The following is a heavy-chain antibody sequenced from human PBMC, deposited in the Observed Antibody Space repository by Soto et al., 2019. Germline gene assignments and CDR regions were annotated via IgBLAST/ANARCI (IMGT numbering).Heavy chain of an antibody. Sequence: QVQLVQSGAEVKKPGASVKVSCKASGYTFTSYGINWVRQAPGQGLEWMGWNSAYNGNTNYAQKLQGRVTMTTDTSTSTAYMELRSLRSDDTAVYYCARGRITMVRGVIITFWFDPWGQGTLVTVSS. J-gene: IGHJ5*02. CDR2: NSAYNGNT. D-gene: IGHD3-10*01. V-gene: IGHV1-18*01. CDR3: ARGRITMVRGVIITFWFDP. CDR1: GYTFTSYG.